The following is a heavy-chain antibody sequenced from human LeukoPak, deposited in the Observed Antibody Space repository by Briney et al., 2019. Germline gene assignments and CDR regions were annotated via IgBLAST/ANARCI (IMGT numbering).Heavy chain of an antibody. J-gene: IGHJ4*02. CDR2: IQSDGSYE. V-gene: IGHV3-30*02. CDR1: GFTFSAFA. Sequence: PGGSLRLSCAESGFTFSAFAMKWVRHVPGKGLQWLAFIQSDGSYEFYADYVKGRFTISRDNSKKTVFLQMNSLRPEDTATYYCAKDQGVVGSYDYWGQGALVTVSS. D-gene: IGHD3-16*01. CDR3: AKDQGVVGSYDY.